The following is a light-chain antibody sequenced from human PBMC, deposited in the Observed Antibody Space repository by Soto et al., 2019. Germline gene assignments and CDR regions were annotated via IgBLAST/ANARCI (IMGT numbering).Light chain of an antibody. V-gene: IGKV3-15*01. Sequence: EIVMTQSPATLSVSPGERATLSCRASQSVSSNLAWYQQKPGQAPRLLIYGASTRATGIPARFSGSGSGTEFTLTISRLQYEAFAVYYCQQYNNWPTWTFGQGTKVEIK. CDR1: QSVSSN. CDR3: QQYNNWPTWT. CDR2: GAS. J-gene: IGKJ1*01.